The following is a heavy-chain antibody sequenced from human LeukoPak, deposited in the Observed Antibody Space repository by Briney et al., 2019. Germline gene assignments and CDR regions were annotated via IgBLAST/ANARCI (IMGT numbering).Heavy chain of an antibody. CDR1: GFTFDDYA. CDR2: ISWDSGSI. Sequence: SLRLSCAASGFTFDDYAMHWVRQAPGKGLEWASGISWDSGSIGYADSVKGRFTISRDNAKNSLYLQMNSPRAEDTALYYCAKDRGFSSYYFDYWGQGTLVTVSS. CDR3: AKDRGFSSYYFDY. D-gene: IGHD3-3*01. V-gene: IGHV3-9*01. J-gene: IGHJ4*02.